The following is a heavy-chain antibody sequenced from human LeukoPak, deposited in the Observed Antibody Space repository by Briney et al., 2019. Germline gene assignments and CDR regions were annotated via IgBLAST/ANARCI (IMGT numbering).Heavy chain of an antibody. D-gene: IGHD3-22*01. CDR3: ARGTGDSCKD. CDR2: TYYRSKWRN. Sequence: SQTLSLTCATSGDSVSSNSASWNWIRQSPSRGLEWPGRTYYRSKWRNDYAVSVKSRITISPDTSKNQFSLQLNSVTPEDTAVYYCARGTGDSCKDWGLGTLVTVSS. J-gene: IGHJ4*02. CDR1: GDSVSSNSAS. V-gene: IGHV6-1*01.